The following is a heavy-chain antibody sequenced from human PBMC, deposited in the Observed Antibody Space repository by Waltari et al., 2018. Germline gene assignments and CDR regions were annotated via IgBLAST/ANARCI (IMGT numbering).Heavy chain of an antibody. Sequence: QVQLQESGPGLVKPSETLSLTCVVSDFSISSDYSWGWIRQPPGKGLEWIASLYHSGGTHNNPSLTSRVTVSVDTSNNQFSLKLSSVTASDTAVYYCARTASANSFFDFWGQVTLVTVSS. CDR3: ARTASANSFFDF. J-gene: IGHJ4*02. D-gene: IGHD1-1*01. V-gene: IGHV4-38-2*01. CDR1: DFSISSDYS. CDR2: LYHSGGT.